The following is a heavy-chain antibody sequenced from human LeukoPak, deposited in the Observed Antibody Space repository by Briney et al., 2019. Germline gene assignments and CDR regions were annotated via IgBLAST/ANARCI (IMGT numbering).Heavy chain of an antibody. CDR1: GFTFSTYT. J-gene: IGHJ4*02. Sequence: GGSLRLSCVASGFTFSTYTMPWVRQAPGKGPEWVAVISNDGAHIGYGDPVRGRFTISRDISKNTLYLQMNSLRSEDTAVYYCARDRVQIWSYVAIFDFWGQGTLVTVSS. V-gene: IGHV3-30*04. D-gene: IGHD5-18*01. CDR2: ISNDGAHI. CDR3: ARDRVQIWSYVAIFDF.